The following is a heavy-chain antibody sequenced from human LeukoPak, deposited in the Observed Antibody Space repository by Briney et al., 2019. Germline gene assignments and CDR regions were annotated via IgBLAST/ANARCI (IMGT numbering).Heavy chain of an antibody. D-gene: IGHD3-3*01. J-gene: IGHJ4*02. Sequence: SETLSLTCTVSGGSISRSSYYWVWIRQPPGKGLEWIGIIYYSGSTYYNPSLKSRVTISVDTSKNQFSLKLSSVTAADTAVYYCASRFYDFWSGYINFDYWGQGTLVTVSS. CDR3: ASRFYDFWSGYINFDY. CDR2: IYYSGST. CDR1: GGSISRSSYY. V-gene: IGHV4-39*01.